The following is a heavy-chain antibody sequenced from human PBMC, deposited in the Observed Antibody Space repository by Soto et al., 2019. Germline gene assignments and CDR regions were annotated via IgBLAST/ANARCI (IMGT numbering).Heavy chain of an antibody. J-gene: IGHJ4*02. CDR1: GFTFTSSA. V-gene: IGHV1-58*01. D-gene: IGHD1-26*01. CDR3: AVLGLSGSYVY. Sequence: SVKVSCKASGFTFTSSAVQWVRQARGQRLEWTGWIVVGSGNTNYAQKFQERVTITRDMSTSTAYMELSSLRSEDTAVYYCAVLGLSGSYVYWGQGTLVTVSS. CDR2: IVVGSGNT.